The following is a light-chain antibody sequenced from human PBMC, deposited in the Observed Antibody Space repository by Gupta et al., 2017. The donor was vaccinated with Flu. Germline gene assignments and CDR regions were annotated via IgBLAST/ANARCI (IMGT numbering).Light chain of an antibody. V-gene: IGLV1-47*01. Sequence: QSLLTQPPSASGPPGQRFTITCSGSSSNIGSNYVYWYQQLPGTAPKLLIYRNNQRPSGVPDRFSGSKSGTSASLAISGLRSEDEADYYCAAWDDSLSGVVFGGGTKLTVL. J-gene: IGLJ2*01. CDR3: AAWDDSLSGVV. CDR1: SSNIGSNY. CDR2: RNN.